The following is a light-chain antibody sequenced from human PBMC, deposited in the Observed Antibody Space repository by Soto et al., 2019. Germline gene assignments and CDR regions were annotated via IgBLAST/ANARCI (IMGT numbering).Light chain of an antibody. CDR1: QSFSSN. V-gene: IGKV3-15*01. CDR3: QQYNNWLGT. Sequence: EIVMTQSPATLSVSPGERATLSCRASQSFSSNLAWYQQKPGQAPRLLIYGASTRATGIPARFSGSGSGTEFTLTISSLQPEDFAVYYCQQYNNWLGTFGQGTKVEIK. J-gene: IGKJ1*01. CDR2: GAS.